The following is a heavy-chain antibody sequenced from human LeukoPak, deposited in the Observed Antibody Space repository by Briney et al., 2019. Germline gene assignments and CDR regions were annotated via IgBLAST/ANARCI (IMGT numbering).Heavy chain of an antibody. D-gene: IGHD2-21*01. CDR2: MNPNSGNT. CDR1: GYTFTSYD. CDR3: ARAWIVVTSHLDF. V-gene: IGHV1-8*01. Sequence: ASVKVSCKASGYTFTSYDINWVRQATGQGLEWMGWMNPNSGNTGYAQKLQGRVTMTTDTSTSIAYMELRSLRSDDTAMYYCARAWIVVTSHLDFWGQGTLVTVSS. J-gene: IGHJ4*02.